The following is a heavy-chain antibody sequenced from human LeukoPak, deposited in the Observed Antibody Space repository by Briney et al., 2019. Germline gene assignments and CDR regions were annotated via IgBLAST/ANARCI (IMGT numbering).Heavy chain of an antibody. CDR2: INPNNGGT. V-gene: IGHV1-2*02. CDR1: GYTFTGYY. Sequence: ASVKVSCKASGYTFTGYYTQWVRQAPGQGLEWMGWINPNNGGTNYAQKFQGRVTMTRDTSISTAYMELSRLRSDDTAVYYCASRIAAAGSLTGRTGVGWFDPWGQGTLVTVSS. J-gene: IGHJ5*02. D-gene: IGHD6-13*01. CDR3: ASRIAAAGSLTGRTGVGWFDP.